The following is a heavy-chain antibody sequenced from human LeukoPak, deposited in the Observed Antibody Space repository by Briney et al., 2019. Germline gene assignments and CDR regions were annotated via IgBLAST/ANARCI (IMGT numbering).Heavy chain of an antibody. CDR3: ARDLGHSYAGHFDY. D-gene: IGHD5-18*01. CDR1: GFTVSSNY. CDR2: IYSGGST. V-gene: IGHV3-66*01. Sequence: GGSLRLSCAASGFTVSSNYMSWVRQAPGKGLEWVSVIYSGGSTYYADSVKGRFTISRDNSKNTLYLQMNSLRAEDTAVYYCARDLGHSYAGHFDYWGQGTLVTVSS. J-gene: IGHJ4*02.